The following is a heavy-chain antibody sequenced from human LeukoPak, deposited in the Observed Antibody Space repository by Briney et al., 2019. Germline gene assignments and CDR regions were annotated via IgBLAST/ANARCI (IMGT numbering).Heavy chain of an antibody. CDR3: AGHHPRNTVDF. CDR1: GGSISSYY. Sequence: SETLSLTCTVSGGSISSYYRSRIRQPPGKGLEWIAYISDIGSINYNPSLKSRVTISLDTSKNQFSLKLSSVTAADTAVYYCAGHHPRNTVDFWGQGTLVTVSS. CDR2: ISDIGSI. J-gene: IGHJ4*02. D-gene: IGHD2/OR15-2a*01. V-gene: IGHV4-59*08.